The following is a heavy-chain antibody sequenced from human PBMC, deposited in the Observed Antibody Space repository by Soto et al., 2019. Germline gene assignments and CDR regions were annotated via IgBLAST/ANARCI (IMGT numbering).Heavy chain of an antibody. V-gene: IGHV4-31*03. Sequence: QVQLQESGPGLVKPSQTLSLTCTVSGGSISTGGYYWSWIRQHPGKGLEWMGYIYYSGSTYYTPYRKSRVTISVDTSKNQLYLKLSSVTDADTAVYYCARRGRSMTTVPCYNWFDPWCQGTLVTVSS. CDR2: IYYSGST. D-gene: IGHD4-17*01. CDR1: GGSISTGGYY. CDR3: ARRGRSMTTVPCYNWFDP. J-gene: IGHJ5*02.